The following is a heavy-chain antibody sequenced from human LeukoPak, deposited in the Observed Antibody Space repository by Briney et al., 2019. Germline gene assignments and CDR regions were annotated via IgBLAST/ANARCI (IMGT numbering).Heavy chain of an antibody. J-gene: IGHJ4*02. Sequence: PGGSLRLSCAASGFTFSSYAIHWVRQAPGKGLEWVALISYDGSSKYYADSVKGRFTVSRDNSKNTLYLQMNSLRAEDTAVYYCAKLAADYYDSSYFDYWGQGTLVTVSS. CDR2: ISYDGSSK. V-gene: IGHV3-30*04. CDR3: AKLAADYYDSSYFDY. CDR1: GFTFSSYA. D-gene: IGHD3-22*01.